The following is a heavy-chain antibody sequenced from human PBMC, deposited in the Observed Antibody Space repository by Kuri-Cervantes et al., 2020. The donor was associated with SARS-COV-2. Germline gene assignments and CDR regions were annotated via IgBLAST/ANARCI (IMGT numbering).Heavy chain of an antibody. D-gene: IGHD5-18*01. J-gene: IGHJ4*02. Sequence: GESLKISCAASGFAVRNTYMAWVRQAPGKGLECVSVIYSGGNTYYADSVKGRFTISRDSSKNTLYFQMNSLRAEDTAVYYCARAKSPNAALVPADYWGQGTLVTVSS. V-gene: IGHV3-53*01. CDR2: IYSGGNT. CDR1: GFAVRNTY. CDR3: ARAKSPNAALVPADY.